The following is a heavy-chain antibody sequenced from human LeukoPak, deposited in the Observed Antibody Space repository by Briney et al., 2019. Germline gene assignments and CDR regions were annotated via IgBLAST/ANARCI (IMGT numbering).Heavy chain of an antibody. D-gene: IGHD6-6*01. CDR3: AREAMQLGAFDI. V-gene: IGHV3-53*01. CDR2: IYSGGST. J-gene: IGHJ3*02. CDR1: GFTFSSYA. Sequence: GGSLRLSCAASGFTFSSYAMNWVRQAPGKGLEWVSVIYSGGSTYYADSVKGRFTISRDNSKNTLYLQMNSLRAEDTAVYYCAREAMQLGAFDIWGQGTMVTVSS.